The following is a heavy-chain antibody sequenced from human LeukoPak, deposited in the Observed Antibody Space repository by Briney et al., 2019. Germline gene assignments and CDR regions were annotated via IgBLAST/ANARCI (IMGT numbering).Heavy chain of an antibody. V-gene: IGHV3-33*06. CDR1: GFTFEIHN. Sequence: PGSSLKLSCEASGFTFEIHNMHWVRQAPGKGLEWVAIIWYDGSADYYADSVKGRFTIARDTSKNTLYLQMDSLRAEDTAVYYCAKDLGSAYYYYYRDVWGKGTTVSVSS. D-gene: IGHD7-27*01. CDR3: AKDLGSAYYYYYRDV. J-gene: IGHJ6*03. CDR2: IWYDGSAD.